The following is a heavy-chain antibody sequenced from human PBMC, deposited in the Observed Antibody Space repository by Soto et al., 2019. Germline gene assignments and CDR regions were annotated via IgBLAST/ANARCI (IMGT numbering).Heavy chain of an antibody. J-gene: IGHJ6*02. V-gene: IGHV3-23*01. CDR3: AKASITIPLYGMDV. CDR1: GFTFNIYP. CDR2: ISGGAGIT. Sequence: EVQLLESGGGLVQPGGSLRLSCAASGFTFNIYPMTWVRQAPGKGLEWVSAISGGAGITYYADSVKGRFTISRDNSKNTLYLQMNSLRVEDTAVYYCAKASITIPLYGMDVWGQGTTVTVSS. D-gene: IGHD3-3*01.